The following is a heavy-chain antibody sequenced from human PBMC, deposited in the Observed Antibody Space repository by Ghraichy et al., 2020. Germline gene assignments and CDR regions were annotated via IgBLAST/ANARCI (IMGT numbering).Heavy chain of an antibody. CDR2: TRNKANSYTT. D-gene: IGHD1-7*01. J-gene: IGHJ4*02. V-gene: IGHV3-72*01. Sequence: SLRLSCAASGFTFSDHYMDWVRQAPGKGLEWVGRTRNKANSYTTEYAASVKGRFTISRDDSKNSLYLQINSLKTEDTAVYYCAATGTTAWYFDYWGQGTLVTVSS. CDR3: AATGTTAWYFDY. CDR1: GFTFSDHY.